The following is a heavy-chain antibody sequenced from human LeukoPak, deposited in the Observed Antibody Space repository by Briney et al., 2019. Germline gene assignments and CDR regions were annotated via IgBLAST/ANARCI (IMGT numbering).Heavy chain of an antibody. CDR2: INAGNGNT. D-gene: IGHD6-13*01. V-gene: IGHV1-3*01. Sequence: APVKVSCKASGYTFTSYAMHWVRQAPGQRLEWMGWINAGNGNTKYSQKFQGRVTITRDTSASTAYMELSSLRSEDTAVHYCARDSGGRQLVRRYFDYWGQGTLVTVSS. CDR3: ARDSGGRQLVRRYFDY. J-gene: IGHJ4*02. CDR1: GYTFTSYA.